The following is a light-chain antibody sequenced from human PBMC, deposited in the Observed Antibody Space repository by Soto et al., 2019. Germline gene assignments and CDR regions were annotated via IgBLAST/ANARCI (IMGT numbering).Light chain of an antibody. V-gene: IGKV3-15*01. CDR3: QQYYLWPPWT. J-gene: IGKJ1*01. CDR2: GIS. Sequence: EILLTQSPATLSVSPGEGATLSCRASQSVGTSLAWYQQRPGQPPRLLIHGISTRATGTPVRFSGGGSGTEFTLNISSLQSDDFAVYSCQQYYLWPPWTFGQGTTVELK. CDR1: QSVGTS.